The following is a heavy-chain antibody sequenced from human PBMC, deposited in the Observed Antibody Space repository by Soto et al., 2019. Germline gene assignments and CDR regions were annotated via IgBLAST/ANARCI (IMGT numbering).Heavy chain of an antibody. J-gene: IGHJ4*02. D-gene: IGHD4-17*01. V-gene: IGHV2-26*01. CDR3: ALIPLRSNDYGDFVSYFFFDY. CDR1: GFSLSNARMG. CDR2: IFSNDEK. Sequence: QVTLKESGPVLVKPTETLTLTCTVSGFSLSNARMGVSWIRQPPGKALEWLAHIFSNDEKSYSTSLKSRLTTFNDPSKSQVVLTITNMDPVDTATYCCALIPLRSNDYGDFVSYFFFDYWGQGTLVTVSS.